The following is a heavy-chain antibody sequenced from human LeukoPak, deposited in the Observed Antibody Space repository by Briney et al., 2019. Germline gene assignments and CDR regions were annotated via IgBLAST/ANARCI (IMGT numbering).Heavy chain of an antibody. J-gene: IGHJ4*02. Sequence: GESLKISCKGSGDNFNSHWVGWVRQMPGKGLEWMGIIYPSDSDTRYSPSFQGQVTISADKSIRTVYLQWSSLEAADTAMYYCARVAPYSGSYYLDYWGQGTLVTVSS. CDR3: ARVAPYSGSYYLDY. CDR2: IYPSDSDT. V-gene: IGHV5-51*01. CDR1: GDNFNSHW. D-gene: IGHD1-26*01.